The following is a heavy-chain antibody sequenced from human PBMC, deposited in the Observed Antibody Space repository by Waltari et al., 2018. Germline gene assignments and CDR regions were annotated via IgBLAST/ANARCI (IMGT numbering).Heavy chain of an antibody. V-gene: IGHV3-7*01. D-gene: IGHD6-13*01. J-gene: IGHJ4*02. CDR3: ARVLAAGFFDY. CDR2: IKQDGSEK. CDR1: GFTFSSYW. Sequence: EVQLVESGGGLVQPGGSLRLSCAASGFTFSSYWMSWVRQAPGKGPEWVANIKQDGSEKYYVDSVKGRFTISRDNAKNSLYLQMNSLRAEDTAVYYCARVLAAGFFDYWGQGTLVTVSS.